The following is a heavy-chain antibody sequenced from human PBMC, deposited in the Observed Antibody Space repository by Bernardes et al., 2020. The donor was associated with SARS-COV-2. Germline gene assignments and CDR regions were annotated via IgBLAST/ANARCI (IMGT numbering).Heavy chain of an antibody. J-gene: IGHJ4*02. CDR1: GFTFSSYP. CDR3: AKTVGYCTGGSCDHFDY. CDR2: VSGNGGST. V-gene: IGHV3-23*01. Sequence: GGSLRLSCAASGFTFSSYPMSWVRQAPGKGLEWVSTVSGNGGSTYYADSVQGRFTISRDNSKKTLYVQMNSLRAEDTAVYYCAKTVGYCTGGSCDHFDYWGQGTLVTVSS. D-gene: IGHD2-15*01.